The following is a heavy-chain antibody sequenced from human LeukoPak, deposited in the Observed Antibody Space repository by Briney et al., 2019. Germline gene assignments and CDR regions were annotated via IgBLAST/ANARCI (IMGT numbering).Heavy chain of an antibody. V-gene: IGHV1-69*13. CDR3: ARSIVPAAITYNWFDP. D-gene: IGHD2-2*01. CDR2: IIPIFGTA. J-gene: IGHJ5*02. CDR1: GGTFSSYA. Sequence: SVKVSCKASGGTFSSYAISWVRQAPGQGLEWMGGIIPIFGTANYAQKFQGRVTITADESTSTAYMELSSLRPEDTAVYYCARSIVPAAITYNWFDPWGQGTLVTVSS.